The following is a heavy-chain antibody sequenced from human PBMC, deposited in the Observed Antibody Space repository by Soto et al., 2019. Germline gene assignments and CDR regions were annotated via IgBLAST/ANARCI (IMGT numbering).Heavy chain of an antibody. CDR1: GFTFDDYA. CDR2: ISWNSGSI. Sequence: GGSLRLSCAASGFTFDDYAMHWVRQAPGKGLEWVSGISWNSGSIGYADSVKGRFTISRDNSKNTLYLQMNSLRAEDTAVYYCAKDVAAAGRGYYYGMDVWGQGTTVTVSS. D-gene: IGHD6-13*01. J-gene: IGHJ6*02. V-gene: IGHV3-9*01. CDR3: AKDVAAAGRGYYYGMDV.